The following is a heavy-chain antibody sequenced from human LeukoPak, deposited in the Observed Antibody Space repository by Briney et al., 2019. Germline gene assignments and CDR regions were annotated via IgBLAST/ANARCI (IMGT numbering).Heavy chain of an antibody. CDR3: ARESFAARWD. CDR2: IKQDGSEK. V-gene: IGHV3-7*01. D-gene: IGHD6-6*01. CDR1: GFTFSNYW. J-gene: IGHJ4*02. Sequence: GGSLRLSCAASGFTFSNYWMSWVRQAPGKGLEWVANIKQDGSEKDYVDSVKGRFTISRDNAKNSLYLQMNSLTAEDTAVYYCARESFAARWDWGQGTLVTVSS.